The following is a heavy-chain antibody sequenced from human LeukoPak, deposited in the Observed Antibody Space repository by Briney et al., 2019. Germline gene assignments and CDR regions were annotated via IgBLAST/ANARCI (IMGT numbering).Heavy chain of an antibody. CDR2: ISYDGSST. V-gene: IGHV3-30*04. CDR3: ASPPGRPNGD. CDR1: GFGFSNYP. Sequence: GGSLRLSCAASGFGFSNYPMQWVRQAPGKGLEWVATISYDGSSTYSAASVKGRFTISRDNSKNTLSLQMNSLRVEDTAMYYCASPPGRPNGDWGQGTLVTVSS. J-gene: IGHJ4*02. D-gene: IGHD7-27*01.